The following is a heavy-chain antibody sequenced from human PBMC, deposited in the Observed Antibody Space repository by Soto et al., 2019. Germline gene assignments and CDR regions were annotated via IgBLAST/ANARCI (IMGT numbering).Heavy chain of an antibody. CDR2: IRRYTSVT. D-gene: IGHD3-22*01. V-gene: IGHV3-48*01. J-gene: IGHJ4*02. CDR3: GRVADGGYYTVEY. Sequence: EVQLVESGGILVQPGGSLRLSCAASGFTLSISSMNWVRQAPGKGLEWVSYIRRYTSVTSYADSVKGRFTISRDNAKNSLYLQINSLRVEDTAVYYCGRVADGGYYTVEYRGQGTLVTVSS. CDR1: GFTLSISS.